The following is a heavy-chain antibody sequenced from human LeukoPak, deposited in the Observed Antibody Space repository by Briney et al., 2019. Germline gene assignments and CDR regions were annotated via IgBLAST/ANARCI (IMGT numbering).Heavy chain of an antibody. CDR3: ARDLRDDSSGYYYEGDGAFDI. Sequence: GGSLRLSCAASGFTFSSYAMTWVRQAPGKGLEWVSYISSSSSTIYYADSVKGRFTISRDNAKNSLYLQMNSLRAEDTAVYYCARDLRDDSSGYYYEGDGAFDIWGQGTMVTVSS. V-gene: IGHV3-48*01. D-gene: IGHD3-22*01. J-gene: IGHJ3*02. CDR1: GFTFSSYA. CDR2: ISSSSSTI.